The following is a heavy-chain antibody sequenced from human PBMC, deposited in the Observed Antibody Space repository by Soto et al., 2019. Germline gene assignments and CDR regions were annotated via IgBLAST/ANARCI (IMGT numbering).Heavy chain of an antibody. CDR3: ARGDRGAFDL. V-gene: IGHV3-74*01. CDR1: GFTFSYYW. Sequence: EVQLVESGGGLVRPGGSLRLSCAASGFTFSYYWMHWVRQAPGKGLVWVSRIHSDGSSTTYADFVKGRFIISIDNARNTVDLQMNSVRVEDTAVYSCARGDRGAFDLWGQGTVVTVSS. CDR2: IHSDGSST. D-gene: IGHD1-26*01. J-gene: IGHJ3*01.